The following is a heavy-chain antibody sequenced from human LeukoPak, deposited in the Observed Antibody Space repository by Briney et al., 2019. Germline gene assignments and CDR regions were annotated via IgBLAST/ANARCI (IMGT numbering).Heavy chain of an antibody. V-gene: IGHV3-53*01. CDR3: ARDGYSYGPPLL. J-gene: IGHJ4*02. CDR1: GFTFASYS. Sequence: GGSLRLSCAASGFTFASYSMNWVRQAPGKGLEWVSVIYSGGSTYYADSVKGRFTISRDNSKNTLYLQMNSLRAEDTAVYYCARDGYSYGPPLLGGQGTLVTVSS. D-gene: IGHD5-18*01. CDR2: IYSGGST.